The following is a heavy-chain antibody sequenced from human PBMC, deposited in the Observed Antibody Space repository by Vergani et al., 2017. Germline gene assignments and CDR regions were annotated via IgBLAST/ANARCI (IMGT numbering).Heavy chain of an antibody. CDR3: AKDLKDCSSTSCYPYNWFDP. Sequence: EVQLVESGGGLVQPGGSLRLSCAASGFIFSSYWMHWVRQAPGKGLEWVAAIKEDGSEKQYVDSVKGRFTISRDNAKKSLYLQMNSLRAEDTAVYYCAKDLKDCSSTSCYPYNWFDPWGQGTLVTVSS. J-gene: IGHJ5*02. D-gene: IGHD2-2*01. V-gene: IGHV3-7*03. CDR1: GFIFSSYW. CDR2: IKEDGSEK.